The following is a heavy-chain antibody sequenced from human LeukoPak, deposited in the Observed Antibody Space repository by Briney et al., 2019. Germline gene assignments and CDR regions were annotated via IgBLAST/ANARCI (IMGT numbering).Heavy chain of an antibody. J-gene: IGHJ4*02. Sequence: GGSLRLSCAASGFTFDDYAMHWVRQAPGKGLEWVSGISWNSGSIGYADSVKGRFTISRDNAKNSLYLQMNSLRADDTAVYYCAIFLYSSSPEGGGGGCSDYWGQGTLVTVSS. CDR1: GFTFDDYA. D-gene: IGHD6-6*01. CDR2: ISWNSGSI. CDR3: AIFLYSSSPEGGGGGCSDY. V-gene: IGHV3-9*01.